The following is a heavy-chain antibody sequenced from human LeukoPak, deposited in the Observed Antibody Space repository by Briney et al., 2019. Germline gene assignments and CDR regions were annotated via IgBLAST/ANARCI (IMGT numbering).Heavy chain of an antibody. CDR1: GFTFSSSW. CDR3: VRDRVGPDY. J-gene: IGHJ4*02. CDR2: ITSDVTNT. D-gene: IGHD1-26*01. Sequence: GGSLRLSCVASGFTFSSSWMHWVRQAPGKGPVWVSRITSDVTNTAYADSVKGRFTISRDNAKNTLYLQMNSQRAEDTAVYYCVRDRVGPDYWGQGTLVTVSS. V-gene: IGHV3-74*03.